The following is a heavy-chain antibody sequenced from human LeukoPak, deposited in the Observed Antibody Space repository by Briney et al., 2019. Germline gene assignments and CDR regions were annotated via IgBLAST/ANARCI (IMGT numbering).Heavy chain of an antibody. CDR2: IKQDGSEG. J-gene: IGHJ4*02. D-gene: IGHD2-21*01. CDR3: ARGVIRFFDY. Sequence: PGGSLRLSCAASGFTFSDYWMTWVRQAPGKGLEWVANIKQDGSEGYYVDSVKGRFTVSRDNAKSSLYLQLNSLRAEDTAVYYCARGVIRFFDYWGQGTLVTVSS. CDR1: GFTFSDYW. V-gene: IGHV3-7*01.